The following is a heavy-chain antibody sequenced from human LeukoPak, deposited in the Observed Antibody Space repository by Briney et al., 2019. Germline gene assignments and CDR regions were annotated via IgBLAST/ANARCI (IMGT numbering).Heavy chain of an antibody. V-gene: IGHV1-69*13. CDR2: IIPIFGTA. J-gene: IGHJ4*02. Sequence: GASVNVSCKASGGTFSSYAISWVRQAPGQGLEWMGGIIPIFGTANYAQKFQGRVTITADESTSTAYMELSSLRSEDTAVYYCARGYLGRDGYNCMDYWGQGTLVTVSS. CDR3: ARGYLGRDGYNCMDY. D-gene: IGHD5-24*01. CDR1: GGTFSSYA.